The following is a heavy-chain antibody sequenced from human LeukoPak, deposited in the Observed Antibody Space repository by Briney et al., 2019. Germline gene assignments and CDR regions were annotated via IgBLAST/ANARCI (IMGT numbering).Heavy chain of an antibody. D-gene: IGHD1-14*01. CDR1: GYNFSVYY. J-gene: IGHJ3*01. CDR3: ATGGGLTPNTLAM. CDR2: MDPNSGDT. V-gene: IGHV1-2*02. Sequence: GASVKVSCKGSGYNFSVYYMHWVRQAPGQGLEWMGWMDPNSGDTIYAPKFQGRVSMTRDTSITTAYMELSSLTFDDSAMYYCATGGGLTPNTLAMWGHGTMVTVSS.